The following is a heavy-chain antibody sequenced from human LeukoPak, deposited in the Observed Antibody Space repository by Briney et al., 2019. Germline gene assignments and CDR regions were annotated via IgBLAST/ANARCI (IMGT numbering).Heavy chain of an antibody. Sequence: ASVKVSCKASGYTFTGYYMHWVRQAPGQGLEWMGRINPNSGGTNYAQKFQGRVTMTRDTSISTAYMELSRLRSDDTAVYYCARADSSGYYEGVVDYWGQGTLVTVSS. CDR1: GYTFTGYY. CDR2: INPNSGGT. J-gene: IGHJ4*02. V-gene: IGHV1-2*06. CDR3: ARADSSGYYEGVVDY. D-gene: IGHD3-22*01.